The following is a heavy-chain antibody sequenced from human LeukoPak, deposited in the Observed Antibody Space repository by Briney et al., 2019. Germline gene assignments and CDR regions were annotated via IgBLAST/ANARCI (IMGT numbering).Heavy chain of an antibody. Sequence: GGSLRLSCAASGFTFSSYAMRWVRQAPGKGLEWVAVISYDGSNKYYADSVKGRFTISRDNSKNTLYLQMNSLRAEDTAVYYCARVNAAGYSGYDWGYYFDYWGQGTLVTVSS. V-gene: IGHV3-30-3*01. D-gene: IGHD5-12*01. CDR1: GFTFSSYA. J-gene: IGHJ4*02. CDR3: ARVNAAGYSGYDWGYYFDY. CDR2: ISYDGSNK.